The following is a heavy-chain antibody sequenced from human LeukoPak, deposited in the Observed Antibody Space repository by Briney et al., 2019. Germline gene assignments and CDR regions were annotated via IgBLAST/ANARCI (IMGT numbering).Heavy chain of an antibody. CDR2: IIPIFGTA. V-gene: IGHV1-69*13. D-gene: IGHD5-18*01. J-gene: IGHJ3*02. CDR3: ARALEDTAMVTFVGAFDI. Sequence: SVKVSCKASGYTFTGYYMHWVRQAPGQGLEWMGGIIPIFGTANYAQKFQGRVTITADESTSTAYMELSSLRSEDTAVYYCARALEDTAMVTFVGAFDIWGQGTMVTVSS. CDR1: GYTFTGYY.